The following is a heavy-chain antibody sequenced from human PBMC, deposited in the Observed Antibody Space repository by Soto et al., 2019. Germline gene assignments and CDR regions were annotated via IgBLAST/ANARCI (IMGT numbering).Heavy chain of an antibody. CDR3: AREAYSNMWSFDY. J-gene: IGHJ4*02. CDR2: IWNDGTNE. CDR1: GFGFSIFG. V-gene: IGHV3-33*01. Sequence: QVQLVESGGGVVQPGRSLRLSCAASGFGFSIFGMHWVRQAPGKGLEWVASIWNDGTNEKYGDSLEGRFTISKDNSKNTLYLQMNSLRAEDTAVYYCAREAYSNMWSFDYWGQGILVTASS. D-gene: IGHD6-13*01.